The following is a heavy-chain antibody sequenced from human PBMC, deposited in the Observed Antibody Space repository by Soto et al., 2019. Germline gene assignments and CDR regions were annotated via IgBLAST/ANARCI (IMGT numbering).Heavy chain of an antibody. J-gene: IGHJ6*02. D-gene: IGHD3-10*01. V-gene: IGHV3-9*01. Sequence: EVQLVESGGGLVQPGRSLRLSCAASGFTFDDYAMHWVRQAPGKGLEWVSGISWNSGSIGYADSVKGRFTISRDNAKNSLYLQMNSLRAEDTALYYCARGVTMVRGVITKGGSGMDVWGQGTTVTVSS. CDR2: ISWNSGSI. CDR3: ARGVTMVRGVITKGGSGMDV. CDR1: GFTFDDYA.